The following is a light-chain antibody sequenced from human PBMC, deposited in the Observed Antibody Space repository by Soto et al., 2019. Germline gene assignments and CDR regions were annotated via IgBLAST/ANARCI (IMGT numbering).Light chain of an antibody. J-gene: IGKJ1*01. Sequence: DIQMTQSPSTLSASVGDRVTITCRASQSIRSWLAWYQQKPGRAPKLLIYEASSLETGVPSRFSGSGSGTEFSLTVSSLQPDDFATYYCQQSESTSWTFGQGTKVEVK. V-gene: IGKV1-5*03. CDR1: QSIRSW. CDR3: QQSESTSWT. CDR2: EAS.